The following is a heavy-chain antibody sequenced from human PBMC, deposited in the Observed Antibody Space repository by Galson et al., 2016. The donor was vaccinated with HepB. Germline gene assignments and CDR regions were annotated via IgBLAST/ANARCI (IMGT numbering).Heavy chain of an antibody. CDR3: ARGGPWYGNGWGPDY. CDR2: LGHDANEE. V-gene: IGHV3-33*01. Sequence: VRQAPLKGLGLVLGLGHDANEESFIGSATGRFTVSRDNSKNTLYLQMNTLGVEDTAVYYCARGGPWYGNGWGPDYWGQGTLVTVSS. J-gene: IGHJ4*02. D-gene: IGHD6-19*01.